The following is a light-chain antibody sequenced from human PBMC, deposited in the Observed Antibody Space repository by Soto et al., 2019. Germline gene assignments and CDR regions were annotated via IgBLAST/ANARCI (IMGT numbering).Light chain of an antibody. CDR2: GNS. Sequence: QSVLTQPPSVSGAPGQRVTISCTGSSADIGAGYDVQWYQQLPGTAPKLLIYGNSNRHSGVPDRFSGSKSGSSASLAINWLQAEDEADYYCQSYDSSLSVHVVFGGGTKLTVL. CDR1: SADIGAGYD. J-gene: IGLJ2*01. CDR3: QSYDSSLSVHVV. V-gene: IGLV1-40*01.